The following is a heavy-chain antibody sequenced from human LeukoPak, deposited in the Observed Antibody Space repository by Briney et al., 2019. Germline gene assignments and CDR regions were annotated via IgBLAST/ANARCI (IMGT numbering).Heavy chain of an antibody. V-gene: IGHV1-18*01. CDR2: ISAYNGNT. CDR1: GYTFTNYD. CDR3: ARETRIAAAGTLDY. D-gene: IGHD6-13*01. J-gene: IGHJ4*02. Sequence: ASVKVSCKASGYTFTNYDINWVRQAPGLGLEWMGWISAYNGNTKYAQKLQGRVTMTTNTSTSTAYMELRSLRSDDTAVYYCARETRIAAAGTLDYWGQGTLVTVSS.